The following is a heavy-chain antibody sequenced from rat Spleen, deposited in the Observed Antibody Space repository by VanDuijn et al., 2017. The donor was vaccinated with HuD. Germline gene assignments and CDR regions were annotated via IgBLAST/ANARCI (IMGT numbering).Heavy chain of an antibody. CDR2: IIYDGSST. D-gene: IGHD1-9*01. CDR3: VTTYFGYGYFDY. J-gene: IGHJ2*01. Sequence: EVQLVESGGGLVQPGRSLKLSCAASGFTFSDYAMAWVRQAPKKGLEWVATIIYDGSSTYYRDSVKGRFTISGDNAKSTLYLQMDSLKSEDTATYYCVTTYFGYGYFDYWGQGVMVTVSS. CDR1: GFTFSDYA. V-gene: IGHV5-17*01.